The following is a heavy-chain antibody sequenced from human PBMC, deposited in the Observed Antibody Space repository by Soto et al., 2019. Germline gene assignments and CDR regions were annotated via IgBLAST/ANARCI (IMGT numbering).Heavy chain of an antibody. CDR1: GFTFSSYA. CDR3: ARDPVAVAGTAEYFQH. D-gene: IGHD6-19*01. CDR2: ISYDGSNK. J-gene: IGHJ1*01. V-gene: IGHV3-30-3*01. Sequence: QVQLVESGGGVVQPGRSLRLSCAASGFTFSSYAMHWVRQAPGKGLEWVAVISYDGSNKYYADSVKGRFTISRDNSKNSLYLQMNSLRAEDTAVYYCARDPVAVAGTAEYFQHWGQGTLVTVSS.